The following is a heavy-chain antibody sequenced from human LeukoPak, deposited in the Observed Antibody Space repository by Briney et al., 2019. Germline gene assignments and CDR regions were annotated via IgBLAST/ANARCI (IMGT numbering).Heavy chain of an antibody. CDR2: ISAYNGNT. Sequence: ASVKVSCKASGYTFTSYGISWVRQAPGQGLEWMGWISAYNGNTSYAQKFQGRVTMTRDTSTSTVYMELSSLRSEDTAVYYCARALGDISYYGMDVWGQGTTVTVSS. V-gene: IGHV1-18*01. CDR1: GYTFTSYG. CDR3: ARALGDISYYGMDV. D-gene: IGHD2-15*01. J-gene: IGHJ6*02.